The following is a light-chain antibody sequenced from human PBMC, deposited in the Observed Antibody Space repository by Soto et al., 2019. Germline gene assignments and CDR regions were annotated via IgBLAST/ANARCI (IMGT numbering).Light chain of an antibody. CDR1: YSDIGAYNY. Sequence: QSALTQPPSASGSPGQSVTIPCTGTYSDIGAYNYVSWYQQHPGKVPKLIIYEVTNRPSGVSNRFSGSKSGNTASLTISGLQAEDEADYYCSSYTTSSTRVFGTGTKLTVL. V-gene: IGLV2-14*01. CDR2: EVT. CDR3: SSYTTSSTRV. J-gene: IGLJ1*01.